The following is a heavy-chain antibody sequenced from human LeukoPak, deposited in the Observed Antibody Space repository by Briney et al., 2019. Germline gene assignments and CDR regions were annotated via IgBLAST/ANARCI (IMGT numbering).Heavy chain of an antibody. V-gene: IGHV1-18*01. Sequence: ASVKVSCKASGGTFSSYAISWVRQAPGQGLEWMGWISAYNGNTNYAQKLQGRVTMTTDTSTSTAHMELRSLRSDDTAVYYCARVPRDIVVVPAAINWFDPWGQGTLVTVSS. CDR2: ISAYNGNT. J-gene: IGHJ5*02. D-gene: IGHD2-2*01. CDR1: GGTFSSYA. CDR3: ARVPRDIVVVPAAINWFDP.